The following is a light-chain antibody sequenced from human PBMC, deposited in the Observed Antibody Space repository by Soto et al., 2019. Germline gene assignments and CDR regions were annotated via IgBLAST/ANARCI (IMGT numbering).Light chain of an antibody. CDR3: AVWYASLNAVV. Sequence: QPVLTQPPSASGTPGQWVTISCSGTISNIGTNTVSWYQQVPGSAPKLLLQTYTQRPSGVPDRFSGSKSGTSASLAISGLQCGDEADYYCAVWYASLNAVVFGGGTKVTV. CDR2: TYT. V-gene: IGLV1-44*01. J-gene: IGLJ2*01. CDR1: ISNIGTNT.